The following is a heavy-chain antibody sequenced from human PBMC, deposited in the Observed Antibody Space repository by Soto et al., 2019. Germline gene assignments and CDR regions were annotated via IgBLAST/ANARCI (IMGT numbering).Heavy chain of an antibody. D-gene: IGHD5-12*01. Sequence: SETLSLTCAVSGFSISSGYYWGWIRQPPGKGLEWIGSMHHSGTTYYNPSLKSRVTMSVDTSKNQFSLKVRSVTAADTAVYYCARDYGKFVATIYFDYWGQGALVTVS. CDR2: MHHSGTT. V-gene: IGHV4-38-2*02. CDR3: ARDYGKFVATIYFDY. CDR1: GFSISSGYY. J-gene: IGHJ4*02.